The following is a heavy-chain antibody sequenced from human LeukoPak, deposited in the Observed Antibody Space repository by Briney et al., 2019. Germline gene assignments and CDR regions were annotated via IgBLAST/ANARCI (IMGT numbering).Heavy chain of an antibody. CDR1: GFTFDSYA. Sequence: GGSLRLSCAASGFTFDSYAMTWVRQAPGKGLEWVSTISGSGGNTDYADSVKGRLTISRDNSRNTLYLQMNSLRVDDTAVYYCARGRNSLYDFDYWGQGTLVTVSS. J-gene: IGHJ4*02. D-gene: IGHD5/OR15-5a*01. CDR2: ISGSGGNT. CDR3: ARGRNSLYDFDY. V-gene: IGHV3-23*01.